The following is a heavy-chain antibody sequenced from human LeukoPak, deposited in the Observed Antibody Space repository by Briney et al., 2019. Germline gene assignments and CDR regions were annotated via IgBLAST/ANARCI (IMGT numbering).Heavy chain of an antibody. Sequence: GSVKVSCKASGYTFTSYDINWVRPATGQGLEWMGWMNPKRGYIGYAQKFQGRVTLTSHTSISTAYMELSSLRSEDTAVYYCARGISDFWSGYYYDAFDIWGQGTMVTVSS. CDR2: MNPKRGYI. V-gene: IGHV1-8*01. J-gene: IGHJ3*02. CDR3: ARGISDFWSGYYYDAFDI. CDR1: GYTFTSYD. D-gene: IGHD3-3*01.